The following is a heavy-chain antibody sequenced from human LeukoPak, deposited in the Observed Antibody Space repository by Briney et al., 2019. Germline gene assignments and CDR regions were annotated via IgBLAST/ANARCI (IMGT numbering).Heavy chain of an antibody. J-gene: IGHJ3*02. CDR3: ASSGSYPGGHAFDI. D-gene: IGHD1-26*01. CDR2: IYHSGST. CDR1: GGSISSGGYY. Sequence: SQTLSLTCTVSGGSISSGGYYWSWIRQPPGKGLEWIGYIYHSGSTYYNPSLKSRVTISVDRSKNQFSLKLSSVTAADTAVYYCASSGSYPGGHAFDIWGQGTMVTVSS. V-gene: IGHV4-30-2*01.